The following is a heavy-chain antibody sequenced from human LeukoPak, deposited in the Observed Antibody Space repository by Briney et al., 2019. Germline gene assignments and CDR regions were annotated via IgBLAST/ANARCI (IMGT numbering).Heavy chain of an antibody. CDR1: GFTFSNYA. D-gene: IGHD1-26*01. J-gene: IGHJ6*03. CDR3: ARVSGSYSLYYYMDV. V-gene: IGHV3-30*04. Sequence: GGSLRLSCAASGFTFSNYAMHWVRQAPGKGLEWVAVISYDGSNKNYGDSVKGRFTISRDNSKKTLYLQMNSLRAEDTAVYYCARVSGSYSLYYYMDVWGKGTTVTVSS. CDR2: ISYDGSNK.